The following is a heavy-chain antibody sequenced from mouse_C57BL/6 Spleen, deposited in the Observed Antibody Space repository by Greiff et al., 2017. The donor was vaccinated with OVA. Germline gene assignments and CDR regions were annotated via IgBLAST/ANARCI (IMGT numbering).Heavy chain of an antibody. CDR1: GYTFTSYW. J-gene: IGHJ4*01. Sequence: QVQLQQPGAELVKPGASVKLSCKASGYTFTSYWMQWVKQRPGQGLEWIGEIDPSDSYTNYNQKVKGKATLTVDTASSTAYMQLSSLTSEDSAVYYCARRGDYDVGAMDYWGQGTSVTVSS. CDR3: ARRGDYDVGAMDY. D-gene: IGHD2-4*01. CDR2: IDPSDSYT. V-gene: IGHV1-50*01.